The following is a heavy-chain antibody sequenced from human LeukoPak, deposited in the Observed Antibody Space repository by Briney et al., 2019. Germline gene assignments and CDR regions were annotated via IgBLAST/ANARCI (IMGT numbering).Heavy chain of an antibody. V-gene: IGHV3-23*01. CDR3: AKGYYDYVWGSYYFDY. Sequence: GGSLRLSCAASGFTFSSYAMSWVRQAPGKGLEWVSAISGSGGSTYYADSVKSRFTISRDNSRDTLYLQMNSLRAEDTAVYYCAKGYYDYVWGSYYFDYWGQGTLVTVSS. J-gene: IGHJ4*02. D-gene: IGHD3-16*01. CDR2: ISGSGGST. CDR1: GFTFSSYA.